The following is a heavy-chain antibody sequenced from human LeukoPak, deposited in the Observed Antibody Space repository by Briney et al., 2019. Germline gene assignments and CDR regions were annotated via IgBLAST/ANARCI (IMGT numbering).Heavy chain of an antibody. CDR1: GGSISSCY. D-gene: IGHD2-15*01. Sequence: PSETLSLTCTVSGGSISSCYWSWIRQPPGKGLEWIGYIYYSGSTNYNPSLKSRVTISVDTSKNQFSLKLSSVTAADTAVYYCARSVEGYCSGGSCYSYYYYMDVWGKGTTVTVSS. V-gene: IGHV4-59*01. CDR3: ARSVEGYCSGGSCYSYYYYMDV. CDR2: IYYSGST. J-gene: IGHJ6*03.